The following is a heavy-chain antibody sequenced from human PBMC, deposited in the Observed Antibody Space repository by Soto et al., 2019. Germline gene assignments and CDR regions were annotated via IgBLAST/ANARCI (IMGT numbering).Heavy chain of an antibody. J-gene: IGHJ6*02. D-gene: IGHD2-2*01. CDR1: GFTFSSYG. V-gene: IGHV3-30*18. CDR2: ISYDGSNK. Sequence: QVQLVESGGGVVQPGRSLRLSCAASGFTFSSYGMHWVRQAPGKGLEWVAGISYDGSNKYYADSVKGRLTISRDNSKNTLYLQMNSLRAEDTAVYYCAKECSTTRGPAALYYYYGMDVWGQGTTVTVSS. CDR3: AKECSTTRGPAALYYYYGMDV.